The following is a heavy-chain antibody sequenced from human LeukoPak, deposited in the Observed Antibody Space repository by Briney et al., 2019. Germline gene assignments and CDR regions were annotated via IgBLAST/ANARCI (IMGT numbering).Heavy chain of an antibody. CDR3: ARVTNRGGFDY. J-gene: IGHJ4*02. D-gene: IGHD3-3*01. V-gene: IGHV4-34*01. CDR2: INHSGST. Sequence: SETLSLTCAVYGGSFSGYYWSWIRQPPGKGLEWIGEINHSGSTNYNPSLKSRVTISVDTSKNQFSLKLSSVTAADTAVYYCARVTNRGGFDYWGQGTLVTVSS. CDR1: GGSFSGYY.